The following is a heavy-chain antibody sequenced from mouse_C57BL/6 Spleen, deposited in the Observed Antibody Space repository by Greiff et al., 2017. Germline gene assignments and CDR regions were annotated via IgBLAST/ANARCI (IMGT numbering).Heavy chain of an antibody. J-gene: IGHJ4*01. D-gene: IGHD2-4*01. V-gene: IGHV3-6*01. CDR2: ISYDGSN. Sequence: EVKLVESGPGLVKPSQSLSLTCSVTGYSITSGYYWNWIRQFPGNKLEWMGYISYDGSNNYNPSLKNRISITRDTSKNQFFLKLNSVTTEDTATYYCARGGGLRRNYAMDYWGQGTSVTVSS. CDR3: ARGGGLRRNYAMDY. CDR1: GYSITSGYY.